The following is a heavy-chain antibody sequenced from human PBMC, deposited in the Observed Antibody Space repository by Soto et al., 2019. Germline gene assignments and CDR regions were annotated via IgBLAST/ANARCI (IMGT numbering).Heavy chain of an antibody. V-gene: IGHV4-34*01. CDR3: ARVPVRKYYRAGSYQNYYFGMDV. D-gene: IGHD3-10*01. Sequence: SETLSLTCAVYGGSFSDTYWNWFRQPPGKGLEWIGEINHNTNTIYNPSLTSRVTISVDTSKNHFSLKLSSVTAADTAMYFCARVPVRKYYRAGSYQNYYFGMDVWGQGTTVTVSS. J-gene: IGHJ6*02. CDR1: GGSFSDTY. CDR2: INHNTNT.